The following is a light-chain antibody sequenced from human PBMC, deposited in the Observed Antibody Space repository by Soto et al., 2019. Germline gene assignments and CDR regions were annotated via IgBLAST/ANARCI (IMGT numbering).Light chain of an antibody. CDR3: SSYTTSSTLE. J-gene: IGLJ3*02. CDR1: SSDVGAYNY. V-gene: IGLV2-14*01. CDR2: EVS. Sequence: QSVLTQPASVSGSPGQSITISCTGTSSDVGAYNYVSWYQQHPGKAPKLMIYEVSNRPSGVSNRFSGSKSGNTASLTISGLQAEDEADYYCSSYTTSSTLEFGRGTKLTVL.